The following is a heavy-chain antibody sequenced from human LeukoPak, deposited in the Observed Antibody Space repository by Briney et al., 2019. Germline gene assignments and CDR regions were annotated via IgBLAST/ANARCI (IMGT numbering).Heavy chain of an antibody. J-gene: IGHJ4*02. V-gene: IGHV3-21*01. Sequence: GGSLRLSCAASGFTFSSYSMNWVRQAPGKGLEWVSSICSSSSYIYYADSVKGRFTISRDNAKNSLYLQMNSLRAEDTAVYYCAIGGKPWLPVWAHLYDYWGQGTLVTVSS. CDR2: ICSSSSYI. CDR1: GFTFSSYS. D-gene: IGHD5-18*01. CDR3: AIGGKPWLPVWAHLYDY.